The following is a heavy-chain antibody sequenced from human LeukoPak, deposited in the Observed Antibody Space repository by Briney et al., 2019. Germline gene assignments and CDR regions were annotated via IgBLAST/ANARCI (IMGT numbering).Heavy chain of an antibody. Sequence: ASVKVSCKASGYTFTSYAMNWVRQAPGQGLEWMGWINTNTGNPTYAQGFTGRFVFSLDTSVSTAYLQISSLKAEDTAVYYCARDLEESFSDSSAGWGQGTLVTVSS. D-gene: IGHD3-22*01. V-gene: IGHV7-4-1*02. CDR2: INTNTGNP. CDR3: ARDLEESFSDSSAG. CDR1: GYTFTSYA. J-gene: IGHJ4*02.